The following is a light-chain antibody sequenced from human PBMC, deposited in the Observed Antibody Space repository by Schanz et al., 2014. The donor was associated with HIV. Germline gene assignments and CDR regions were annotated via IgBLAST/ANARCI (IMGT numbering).Light chain of an antibody. CDR1: QSVSSN. J-gene: IGKJ2*01. Sequence: EIVMTQSPATLSVSPGERAALSCRASQSVSSNLAWYQQKPGQAPRLLIYGASTRATGIPARFSGSGSGTEFTLTISSLQPEDFAVYYCQQYGSSPGTFGQGTKLEIK. V-gene: IGKV3D-15*02. CDR3: QQYGSSPGT. CDR2: GAS.